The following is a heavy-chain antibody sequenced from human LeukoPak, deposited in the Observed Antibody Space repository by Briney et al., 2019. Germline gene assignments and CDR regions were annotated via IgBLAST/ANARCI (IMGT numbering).Heavy chain of an antibody. V-gene: IGHV1-24*01. CDR1: GYTLTELS. CDR2: FDPEDGET. CDR3: ATHMGYEGYSGYPPEFDP. Sequence: ASVRVSCKVSGYTLTELSMHWVRQAPGKGLEWMGGFDPEDGETIYAQKFQGRVTMTEDTSTDTAYMELSSLRSEDTAVYYCATHMGYEGYSGYPPEFDPWGQGTLVTVSS. J-gene: IGHJ5*02. D-gene: IGHD5-12*01.